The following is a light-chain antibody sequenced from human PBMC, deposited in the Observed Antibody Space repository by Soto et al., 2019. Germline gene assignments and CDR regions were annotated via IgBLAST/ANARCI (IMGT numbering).Light chain of an antibody. CDR2: DVT. CDR3: MCYAGGNNGV. CDR1: SSDVGTHGY. V-gene: IGLV2-8*01. J-gene: IGLJ3*02. Sequence: QSVLTQPPSASGSPGQSVTISCTGTSSDVGTHGYVSWYQQHAAKAPKLLIYDVTKRPSGVPDRFSGSKSANPASLTVSGLQAEDEADYYCMCYAGGNNGVFGGGTQLTVL.